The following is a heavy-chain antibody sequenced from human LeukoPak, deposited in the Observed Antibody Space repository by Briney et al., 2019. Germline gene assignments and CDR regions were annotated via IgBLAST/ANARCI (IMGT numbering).Heavy chain of an antibody. CDR2: IYSGGST. D-gene: IGHD2-2*01. CDR3: ARGEGVPAALNY. J-gene: IGHJ4*02. Sequence: GGSLRLSCAASGFTVSSNYMSWVRQAPGKGLEWVSVIYSGGSTYYADSVKGRFTISRHNSKSTLYLQMNSLRAEDTAVYYCARGEGVPAALNYWGQGTLVTVSS. V-gene: IGHV3-53*04. CDR1: GFTVSSNY.